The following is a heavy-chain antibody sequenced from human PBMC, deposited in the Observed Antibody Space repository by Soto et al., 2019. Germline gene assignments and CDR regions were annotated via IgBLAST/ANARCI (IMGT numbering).Heavy chain of an antibody. CDR2: IFSNDEK. Sequence: QVTLKESGPVLVKPTETLTLTCTVSGFSLSNARMGVTWIRQPPGKALEWLAHIFSNDEKSYSTSLKSRLTTPKATSQGQVVLTMTNMDPVDTATYYCARHGRGVGARPLDYGGQGTLVTVSS. CDR3: ARHGRGVGARPLDY. D-gene: IGHD1-26*01. CDR1: GFSLSNARMG. J-gene: IGHJ4*02. V-gene: IGHV2-26*01.